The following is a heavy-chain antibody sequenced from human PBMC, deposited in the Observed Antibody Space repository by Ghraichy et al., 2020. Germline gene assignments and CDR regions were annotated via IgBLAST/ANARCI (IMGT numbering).Heavy chain of an antibody. CDR3: ATYEVGGAGQGA. D-gene: IGHD3-10*01. CDR1: GAYVSSSFYH. J-gene: IGHJ4*02. CDR2: IRDSDS. V-gene: IGHV4-61*01. Sequence: SETLSLTCAVSGAYVSSSFYHWSWIRQPPGKGLEWIVQIRDSDSKYNPSLRSRATISVDTSRNQFSLKLTSVTAADTAVYYCATYEVGGAGQGAWGQGTLVTVSS.